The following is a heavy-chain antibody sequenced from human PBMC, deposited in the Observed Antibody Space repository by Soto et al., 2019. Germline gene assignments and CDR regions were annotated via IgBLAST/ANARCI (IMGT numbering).Heavy chain of an antibody. CDR3: ARVGVAARPMRYYMDV. CDR2: IYYSGST. D-gene: IGHD6-6*01. V-gene: IGHV4-59*01. CDR1: GGSISSYY. Sequence: SETLSLTCTVSGGSISSYYWSWIRQPPGKGLEWIGYIYYSGSTNYNPSLKSRVTISVDTSKNQFSLKLSSVTAADTAVYYCARVGVAARPMRYYMDVWGKGTTVTVSS. J-gene: IGHJ6*03.